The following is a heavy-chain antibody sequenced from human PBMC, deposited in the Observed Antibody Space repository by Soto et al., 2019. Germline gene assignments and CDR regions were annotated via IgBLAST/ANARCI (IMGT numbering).Heavy chain of an antibody. CDR2: IKSKTDGGTT. J-gene: IGHJ4*02. Sequence: PGGSLRLSCAASGFTFSNAWMSWVRQAPGKGLEWVGRIKSKTDGGTTDYAAPVKGRFTISRDDSKNTLYLQMNSLKTEDTAVYYCFDPDPSLAGTGWGQGTLVTVSS. V-gene: IGHV3-15*01. CDR1: GFTFSNAW. CDR3: FDPDPSLAGTG. D-gene: IGHD6-19*01.